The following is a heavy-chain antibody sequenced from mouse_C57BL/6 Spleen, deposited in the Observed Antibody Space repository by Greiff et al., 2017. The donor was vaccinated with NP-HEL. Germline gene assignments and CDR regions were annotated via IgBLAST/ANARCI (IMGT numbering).Heavy chain of an antibody. Sequence: EVKLQESGGGLVKPGGSLKLSCAASGFTFSDYGMHWVRQAPEKGLEWVAYISSGSSTIYYADTVKGRFTISRDNAKNTLFLQMTSLRSEDTAMYYCARYYGNYVHAMDYWGQGTSVTVSS. V-gene: IGHV5-17*01. D-gene: IGHD2-1*01. CDR3: ARYYGNYVHAMDY. CDR2: ISSGSSTI. J-gene: IGHJ4*01. CDR1: GFTFSDYG.